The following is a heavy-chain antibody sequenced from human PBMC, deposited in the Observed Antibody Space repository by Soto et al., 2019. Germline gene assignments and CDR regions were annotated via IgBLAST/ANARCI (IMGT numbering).Heavy chain of an antibody. D-gene: IGHD3-22*01. CDR1: GFTFSNYW. Sequence: GVLRLSCAASGFTFSNYWLHWVRQAPGKGLVWVSRINSDGTTTKYADSVKGRFTISRDNAQHTLDLQMSSLRAEDTAVYYCARGDYQSRGYFNDYWGQGTLVTVSS. CDR3: ARGDYQSRGYFNDY. J-gene: IGHJ4*01. V-gene: IGHV3-74*03. CDR2: INSDGTTT.